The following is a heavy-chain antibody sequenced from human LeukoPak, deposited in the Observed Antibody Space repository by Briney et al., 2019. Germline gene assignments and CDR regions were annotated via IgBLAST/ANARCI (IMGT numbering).Heavy chain of an antibody. CDR3: ARGYYDSSGYHNWFDP. Sequence: PSETLSLTCTVSGGSISSGSYYWSWIRQPAGKGLEWIGRIYTSGSANYNPSLKSRVTISVDTSKNQSSLKLSSVTAADTAVYYCARGYYDSSGYHNWFDPWGQGTLVTVSS. CDR1: GGSISSGSYY. V-gene: IGHV4-61*02. J-gene: IGHJ5*02. D-gene: IGHD3-22*01. CDR2: IYTSGSA.